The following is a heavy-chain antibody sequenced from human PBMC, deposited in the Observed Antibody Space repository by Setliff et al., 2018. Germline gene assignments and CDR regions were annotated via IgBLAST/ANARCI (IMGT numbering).Heavy chain of an antibody. CDR2: INTKTGNP. CDR3: ARDGGNGVDY. J-gene: IGHJ4*02. D-gene: IGHD3-16*01. CDR1: GYTLNNYA. V-gene: IGHV7-4-1*02. Sequence: ASVKVSCKSSGYTLNNYAMNWVRQAPGQGFEWMGWINTKTGNPTYAQDFTGRLVFSLDTSVNTAFVQISSLKAEDTAVYYCARDGGNGVDYWGQGTLVTVSS.